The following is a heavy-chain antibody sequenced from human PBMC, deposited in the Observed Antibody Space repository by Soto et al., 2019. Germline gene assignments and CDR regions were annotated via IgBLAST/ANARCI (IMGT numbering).Heavy chain of an antibody. CDR3: ARLSMDPLRARQFHYYYYGMDV. D-gene: IGHD3-3*02. J-gene: IGHJ6*02. Sequence: SDTLSLTCTVSGGSISSIVYYWGWIRQPPGKGLEWIGSIYYSGSTYYNPSLKSRVTISVDTSKNQFSLKLSSVTAADAAVYYCARLSMDPLRARQFHYYYYGMDVWGQGTTVTVSS. CDR2: IYYSGST. CDR1: GGSISSIVYY. V-gene: IGHV4-39*07.